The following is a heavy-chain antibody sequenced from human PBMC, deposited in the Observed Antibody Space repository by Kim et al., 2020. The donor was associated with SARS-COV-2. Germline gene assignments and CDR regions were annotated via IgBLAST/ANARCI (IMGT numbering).Heavy chain of an antibody. D-gene: IGHD4-17*01. V-gene: IGHV4-4*07. J-gene: IGHJ6*02. CDR1: GGSISSYY. CDR3: ARAREVNFGTDYGDRIRPGYYGMDV. CDR2: IYTSGST. Sequence: SETLPLTCTVSGGSISSYYWSWIRQPAGKGLEWIGRIYTSGSTNYNPSLKSRVTMSVDTSKNQFSLKLSSVTAADTAVYYCARAREVNFGTDYGDRIRPGYYGMDVWGQGTTVTVSS.